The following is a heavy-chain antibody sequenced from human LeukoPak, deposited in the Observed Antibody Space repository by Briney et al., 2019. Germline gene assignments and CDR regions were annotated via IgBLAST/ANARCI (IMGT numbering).Heavy chain of an antibody. D-gene: IGHD6-19*01. Sequence: GGSLRLSCAASGFTFSSYAMHWVRRAPGKGXXXVAVISYDGSNKYYADSVKGRFTISRDNSKNTLYLQMNSLRAEDTAVYYCARDWSQSGWLDYWGQGTLVTVSS. J-gene: IGHJ4*02. CDR1: GFTFSSYA. CDR3: ARDWSQSGWLDY. V-gene: IGHV3-30-3*01. CDR2: ISYDGSNK.